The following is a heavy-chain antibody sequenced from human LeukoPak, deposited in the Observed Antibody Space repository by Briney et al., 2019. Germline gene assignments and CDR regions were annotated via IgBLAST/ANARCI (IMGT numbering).Heavy chain of an antibody. Sequence: GSLRLSRAAPGFPFNVQKMSWGRQAPGKGLGWGASMRQDGSEIYYVDSVKGRFTISRDNPKNSLYLQMNSLRAEDTAVYYCAKGGATRGRFENWGQGTLVTVSS. CDR3: AKGGATRGRFEN. J-gene: IGHJ4*02. CDR2: MRQDGSEI. D-gene: IGHD1-26*01. V-gene: IGHV3-7*01. CDR1: GFPFNVQK.